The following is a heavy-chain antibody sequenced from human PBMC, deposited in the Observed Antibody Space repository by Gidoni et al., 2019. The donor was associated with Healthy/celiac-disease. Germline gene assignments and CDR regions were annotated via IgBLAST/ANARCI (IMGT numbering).Heavy chain of an antibody. D-gene: IGHD3-3*01. CDR1: GFTSSSYG. Sequence: QVQLVESGGGVVQPGRSLRLSCAASGFTSSSYGMHWVRQAPGKGLEWVAVIWYDGSNKYYADSVKGRFTISRDNSKNTLYLQMNSLRAEDTAVYYCARAAIFGVVIINVAGGMDVWGQGTTVTVSS. CDR3: ARAAIFGVVIINVAGGMDV. V-gene: IGHV3-33*01. CDR2: IWYDGSNK. J-gene: IGHJ6*02.